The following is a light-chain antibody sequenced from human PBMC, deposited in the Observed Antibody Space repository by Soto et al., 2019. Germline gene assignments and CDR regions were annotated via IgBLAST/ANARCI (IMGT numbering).Light chain of an antibody. J-gene: IGLJ2*01. V-gene: IGLV3-9*01. CDR3: QVWDSHVV. CDR2: RDN. Sequence: SYELTQPLSVSVALGQTARITCGGSNIGSKSVHWYQQKPGQAPLMVIYRDNNRPSGIPEQFSGSNSGNTATLTISRAQAGDEADYYCQVWDSHVVFGGGTQLTVL. CDR1: NIGSKS.